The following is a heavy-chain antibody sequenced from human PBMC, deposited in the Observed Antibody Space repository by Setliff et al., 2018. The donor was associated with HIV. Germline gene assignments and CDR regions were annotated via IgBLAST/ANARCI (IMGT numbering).Heavy chain of an antibody. CDR3: AVTGYSSSWYLRSFDY. D-gene: IGHD6-13*01. CDR2: IYTSGST. J-gene: IGHJ4*02. CDR1: GGSISSYY. Sequence: PSETLSLTCTVSGGSISSYYWSWIRQPPGKGLEWIGRIYTSGSTNYNPSLKSRVTISVDTSKNQFSLKLSSVTAADTAVYYCAVTGYSSSWYLRSFDYWGQGTLVTVSS. V-gene: IGHV4-4*07.